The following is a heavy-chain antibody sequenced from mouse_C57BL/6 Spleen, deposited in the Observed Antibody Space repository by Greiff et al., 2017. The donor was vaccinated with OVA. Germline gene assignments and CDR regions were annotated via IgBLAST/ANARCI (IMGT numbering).Heavy chain of an antibody. V-gene: IGHV5-4*01. J-gene: IGHJ4*01. CDR3: AREDGISYEVPYYAMDD. Sequence: EVMLVESGGGLVKPGGSLKLSCAASGFTFTSYAMSWVRQTPEKRLEWVATISAGGSYTYYPDNVKGRSTLSRDTAKNNLYLQMSHLKSEDTAMYYCAREDGISYEVPYYAMDDWGQGTSVTVSS. CDR1: GFTFTSYA. CDR2: ISAGGSYT. D-gene: IGHD1-1*01.